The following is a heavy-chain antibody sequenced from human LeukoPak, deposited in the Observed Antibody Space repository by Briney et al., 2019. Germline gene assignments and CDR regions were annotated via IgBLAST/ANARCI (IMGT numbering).Heavy chain of an antibody. CDR1: GFTFSSYS. V-gene: IGHV3-21*01. CDR3: AADRGLSGWYDY. J-gene: IGHJ4*02. D-gene: IGHD6-19*01. Sequence: GGSLRLSCAASGFTFSSYSMNWVRQAPGKGLEWVSSISSSSSYIYYADSVKGRFTISRDNAKNSLYLQMNSLRAEDTAVYYCAADRGLSGWYDYWGQGTLVTVSS. CDR2: ISSSSSYI.